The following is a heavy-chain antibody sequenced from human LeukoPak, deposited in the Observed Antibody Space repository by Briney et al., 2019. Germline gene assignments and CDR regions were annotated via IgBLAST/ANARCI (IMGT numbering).Heavy chain of an antibody. CDR1: GGTFSSYA. Sequence: VASVKVSCKASGGTFSSYAISWVRQAPGQGLEWMGWISAYNGNTNYAQKLQGRVTMTTDTSTSTAYMELRSLRSDDTAVYYCARPLEWFQEVSGDDAFDIWGQGTMVTVSS. J-gene: IGHJ3*02. V-gene: IGHV1-18*01. D-gene: IGHD3-3*01. CDR3: ARPLEWFQEVSGDDAFDI. CDR2: ISAYNGNT.